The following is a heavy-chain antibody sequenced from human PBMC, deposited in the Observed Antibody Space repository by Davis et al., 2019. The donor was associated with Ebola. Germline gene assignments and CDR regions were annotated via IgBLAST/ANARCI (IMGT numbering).Heavy chain of an antibody. D-gene: IGHD6-13*01. V-gene: IGHV4-30-4*01. CDR2: IYYSGST. Sequence: PSETLSLTCTVSGGSISSGDYYWSWIRQPPGKGLEWIGYIYYSGSTYYNPSLKSRVTISVDTSKNQFSLKLSSVTAADTAVYYCARVYLKGLAAAYYFDYWGQGTLVTVSS. CDR3: ARVYLKGLAAAYYFDY. CDR1: GGSISSGDYY. J-gene: IGHJ4*02.